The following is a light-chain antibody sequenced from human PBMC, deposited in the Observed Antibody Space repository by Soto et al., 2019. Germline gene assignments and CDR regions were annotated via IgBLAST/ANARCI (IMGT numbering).Light chain of an antibody. CDR2: GAS. J-gene: IGKJ1*01. Sequence: EIVLTQSPGTLSLSPGARATRSCRASQSVSRSYLGWYQQKPGQAPRLLMYGASIRAAGVPDRFSGSGSGTEFTLTISRLEPEDFTVYYCHHYETFGQGTKVDIK. CDR1: QSVSRSY. CDR3: HHYET. V-gene: IGKV3-20*01.